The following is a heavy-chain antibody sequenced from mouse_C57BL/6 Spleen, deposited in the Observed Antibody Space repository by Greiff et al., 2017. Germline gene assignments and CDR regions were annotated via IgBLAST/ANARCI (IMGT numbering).Heavy chain of an antibody. J-gene: IGHJ2*01. CDR2: ISDGGSYT. Sequence: EVHLVESGGGLVKPGGSLKLSCAAPGFTFSSYAMSWVRQTPEKRLEWVATISDGGSYTYYPDNVKGRFTISRDNAKNNLYLQMSHLKSEDTAMYYCARDDPFDYWGQDPTLTVSS. CDR1: GFTFSSYA. CDR3: ARDDPFDY. V-gene: IGHV5-4*01.